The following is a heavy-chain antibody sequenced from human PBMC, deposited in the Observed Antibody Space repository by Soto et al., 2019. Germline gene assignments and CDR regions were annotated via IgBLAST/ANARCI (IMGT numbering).Heavy chain of an antibody. D-gene: IGHD3-16*01. J-gene: IGHJ4*02. Sequence: QVQLVQSGAEVKKPGASVKVSCKSSGYTFTSYGISWVRQAPGQGLEWMGWINPYNGNTKYSQKLQGRVTMTTDTSPSTAYMGRRRLRPDGTAVYYCARDWFGVDYWGQGTLVTVPS. CDR3: ARDWFGVDY. V-gene: IGHV1-18*01. CDR1: GYTFTSYG. CDR2: INPYNGNT.